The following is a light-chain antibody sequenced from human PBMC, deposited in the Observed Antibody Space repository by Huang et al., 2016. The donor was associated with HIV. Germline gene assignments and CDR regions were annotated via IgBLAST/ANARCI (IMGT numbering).Light chain of an antibody. V-gene: IGKV3-15*01. Sequence: ERVMTQSPATLSVAPGERVTLSCRASHSVSSNLAWYQQKPGQAPRLLIHGASTRATGIPARFSGSGSGTEFTLAISSRQSEDSGVYFCQQYDNWPLTFGQGTRLEIK. J-gene: IGKJ5*01. CDR3: QQYDNWPLT. CDR1: HSVSSN. CDR2: GAS.